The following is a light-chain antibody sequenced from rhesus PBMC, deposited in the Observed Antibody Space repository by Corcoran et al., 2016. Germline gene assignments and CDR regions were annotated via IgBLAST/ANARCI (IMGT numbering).Light chain of an antibody. CDR2: AAS. CDR3: QHYYDNPLT. J-gene: IGKJ4*01. Sequence: DIQMTQSPSALSASVGDRVTISCRASQNIYSNLAWYQQQPGKAPKLLIYAASSLQTGIPSRFSGSGSGTDFTLTISSLQPEDSAAYYCQHYYDNPLTFGGGTKVELK. CDR1: QNIYSN. V-gene: IGKV1S12*01.